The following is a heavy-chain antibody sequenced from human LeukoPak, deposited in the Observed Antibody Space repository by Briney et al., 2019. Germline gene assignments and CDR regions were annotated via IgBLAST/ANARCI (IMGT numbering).Heavy chain of an antibody. J-gene: IGHJ4*01. V-gene: IGHV4-4*02. Sequence: SGTLSLTCAVSGDSISSTNWWSWVRQPPGKGLEWIGEIYHGGSTNYNPSLKSRVTISVDTSKNQFSLNLNSVTAADTAVYFCARDKWELFYFDCWGHGILVTVSS. D-gene: IGHD1-26*01. CDR1: GDSISSTNW. CDR2: IYHGGST. CDR3: ARDKWELFYFDC.